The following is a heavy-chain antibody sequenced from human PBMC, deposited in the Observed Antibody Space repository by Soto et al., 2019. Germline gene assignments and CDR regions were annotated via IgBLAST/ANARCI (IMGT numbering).Heavy chain of an antibody. CDR2: IDPSDSQT. CDR1: GYSFAGYW. Sequence: GESLKISCKGSGYSFAGYWITWVRQKPGKGLEWMGRIDPSDSQTYYSPSFRGHVTISVTKSITTVFLQWSSLRASDAAMYYCARQIYDSDTGPNFQYYFDSWGQGTPVTVSS. CDR3: ARQIYDSDTGPNFQYYFDS. J-gene: IGHJ4*02. V-gene: IGHV5-10-1*01. D-gene: IGHD3-22*01.